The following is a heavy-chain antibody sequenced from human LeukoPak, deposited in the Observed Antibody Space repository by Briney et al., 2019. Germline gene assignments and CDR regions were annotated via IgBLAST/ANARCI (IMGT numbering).Heavy chain of an antibody. D-gene: IGHD2-15*01. Sequence: GGSLRLSCAASGFTFSDYYMSWIRQAPGKGLEWVSYISSSGSTIYYADSVKGRFTISRDNAKNSLYLQMNSLRAEDTAVYYCARDHCSGGSCYSGDYYYYGMDVWGQGTTVTVSS. CDR1: GFTFSDYY. V-gene: IGHV3-11*01. CDR2: ISSSGSTI. J-gene: IGHJ6*02. CDR3: ARDHCSGGSCYSGDYYYYGMDV.